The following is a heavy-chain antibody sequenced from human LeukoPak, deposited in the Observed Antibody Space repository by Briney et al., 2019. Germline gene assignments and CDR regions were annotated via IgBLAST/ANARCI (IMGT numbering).Heavy chain of an antibody. Sequence: GGSLRLSCAASGFTCSSYWMHWVRQAPGKGLVWVSRINSDGSSTSYADSVKGRFTISRDNAKNSLYLQMNSLRAEDTAVYYCAKESIVGALDYWGQGTLVTVSS. J-gene: IGHJ4*02. V-gene: IGHV3-74*01. CDR3: AKESIVGALDY. D-gene: IGHD1-26*01. CDR2: INSDGSST. CDR1: GFTCSSYW.